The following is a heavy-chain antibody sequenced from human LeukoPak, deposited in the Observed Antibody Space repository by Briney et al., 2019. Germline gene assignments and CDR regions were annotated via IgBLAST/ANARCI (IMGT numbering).Heavy chain of an antibody. J-gene: IGHJ3*02. V-gene: IGHV4-39*01. D-gene: IGHD4-23*01. CDR2: MYYSGST. CDR1: GGSISSNSYY. CDR3: ARYGGNSVYAFDI. Sequence: PSETLSLTCTVSGGSISSNSYYWGWIRQPPGKGLEWIGSMYYSGSTYYNPSLKSRVTISVDTSKNQFSLQLGSVTAADTAVYYCARYGGNSVYAFDIWGQGTMVTVSS.